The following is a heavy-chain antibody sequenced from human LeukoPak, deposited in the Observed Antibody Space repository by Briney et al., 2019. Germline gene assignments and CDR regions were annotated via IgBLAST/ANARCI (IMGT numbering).Heavy chain of an antibody. Sequence: GGSLRLSCAASGSTFSGHLLHWLRQAPGKGLEWVAGTAYEGGEKYYADSVSGRFTISRDNSDNTVYLQMSGLRLEDTAVYFCGREGYRHLTCDYWGGGTLVTVSS. CDR1: GSTFSGHL. V-gene: IGHV3-30*15. CDR2: TAYEGGEK. CDR3: GREGYRHLTCDY. J-gene: IGHJ4*02. D-gene: IGHD1-1*01.